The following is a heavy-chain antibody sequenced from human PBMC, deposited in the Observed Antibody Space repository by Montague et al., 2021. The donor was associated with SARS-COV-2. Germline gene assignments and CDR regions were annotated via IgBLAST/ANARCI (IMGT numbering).Heavy chain of an antibody. CDR2: INHRGTS. CDR1: GGSFSDYF. J-gene: IGHJ4*02. Sequence: SEPLSLTCAVYGGSFSDYFWTWIRQPPGKGLEWIGEINHRGTSNXNPSLKSRVSISVDTSKNQFSLYLGSVTAADTAVYYCARGRQHFNMIVVVMTGGEYYFDYWGQGTLVTVSS. D-gene: IGHD3-22*01. V-gene: IGHV4-34*01. CDR3: ARGRQHFNMIVVVMTGGEYYFDY.